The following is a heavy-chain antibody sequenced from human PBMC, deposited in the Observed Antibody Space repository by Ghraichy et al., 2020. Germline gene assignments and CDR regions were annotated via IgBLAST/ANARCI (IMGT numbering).Heavy chain of an antibody. Sequence: SQTLSLTCTVSGGSVSSGSYYWSWIRQPPGKGLEWIGFTYYSGSTNYNPSLKSRVTISADTSKNQFSLKLRSVTAADTAVYHCARALGKHCSDTTCYYYYYMDVWGKGTTVTVSS. V-gene: IGHV4-61*01. CDR3: ARALGKHCSDTTCYYYYYMDV. D-gene: IGHD2-2*01. CDR2: TYYSGST. CDR1: GGSVSSGSYY. J-gene: IGHJ6*03.